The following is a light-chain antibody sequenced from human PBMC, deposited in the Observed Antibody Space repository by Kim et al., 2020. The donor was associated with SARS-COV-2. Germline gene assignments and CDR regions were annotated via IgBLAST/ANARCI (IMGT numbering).Light chain of an antibody. CDR2: DVS. Sequence: QSALTQPASVSGSPGQSITVSCTGTSSDFGAYNYVSWYQQHPGKAPKLMIFDVSKRPSGVSNRFSGSKSGNTASLTISGLLAEDEADYYCSSYITRSTLVFGGGTQLTVL. CDR1: SSDFGAYNY. J-gene: IGLJ3*02. CDR3: SSYITRSTLV. V-gene: IGLV2-14*01.